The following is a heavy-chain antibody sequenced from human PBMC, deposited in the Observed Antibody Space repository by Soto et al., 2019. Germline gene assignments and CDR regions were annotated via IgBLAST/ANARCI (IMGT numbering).Heavy chain of an antibody. D-gene: IGHD3-3*01. Sequence: SETLSLTCTVSGGSISTYYWSWIRQPPGKGLEWVGHIYSSGSTNYNPSLKSRLIISVDTSKNQFSLKLTSVTAADTAVYYCARDARTGIFGTYYYYYYMDVWGKGTTVTVSS. CDR3: ARDARTGIFGTYYYYYYMDV. J-gene: IGHJ6*03. V-gene: IGHV4-59*01. CDR2: IYSSGST. CDR1: GGSISTYY.